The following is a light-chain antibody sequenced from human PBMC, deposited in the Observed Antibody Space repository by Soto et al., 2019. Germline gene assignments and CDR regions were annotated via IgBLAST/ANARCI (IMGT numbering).Light chain of an antibody. J-gene: IGKJ2*01. CDR1: QSISSF. V-gene: IGKV3-11*01. CDR2: DAS. Sequence: EIVLTQSPATLSVSPGERATLSCRASQSISSFLAWYQQRPGQAPRLLIYDASNSVTGIPARFSGSGSGTDFTLTISSLEPEDFAVYYCQQRSNWPPGNTFGKGTKLEF. CDR3: QQRSNWPPGNT.